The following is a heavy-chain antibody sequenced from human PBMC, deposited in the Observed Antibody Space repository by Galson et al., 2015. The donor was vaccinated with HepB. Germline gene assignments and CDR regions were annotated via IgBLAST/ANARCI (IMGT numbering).Heavy chain of an antibody. CDR1: GFTFSSYA. CDR3: GREGTPGTVDY. J-gene: IGHJ4*02. D-gene: IGHD6-13*01. CDR2: ISSNGGST. Sequence: SLRLSCAASGFTFSSYAMHWVRQAPGKGLEYVSAISSNGGSTYYADSVKGRFTISRDNSENTLYLQMGSLRPEDMAMYYCGREGTPGTVDYWGRGTLVTVSS. V-gene: IGHV3-64*02.